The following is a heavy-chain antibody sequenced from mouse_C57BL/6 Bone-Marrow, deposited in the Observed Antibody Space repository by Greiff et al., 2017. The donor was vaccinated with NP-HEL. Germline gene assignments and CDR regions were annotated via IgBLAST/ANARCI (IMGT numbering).Heavy chain of an antibody. Sequence: EVKLVESGGGLVQPKGSLKLSCAASGFSFNTYAMNWVRQAPGKGLEWVARIRSKSNNYATYYADSVKDRFTISRDDSESMLYLQMNNLKTEDTAMYYCVRQIAYGSSSFAYWGQGTLVTVSA. J-gene: IGHJ3*01. V-gene: IGHV10-1*01. CDR3: VRQIAYGSSSFAY. D-gene: IGHD1-1*01. CDR2: IRSKSNNYAT. CDR1: GFSFNTYA.